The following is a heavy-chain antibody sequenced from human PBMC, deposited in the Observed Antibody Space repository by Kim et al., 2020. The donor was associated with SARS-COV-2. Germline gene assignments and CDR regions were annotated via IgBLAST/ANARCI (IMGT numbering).Heavy chain of an antibody. V-gene: IGHV3-23*01. CDR1: GFTFSSYA. J-gene: IGHJ4*02. Sequence: GGSLRLSCAASGFTFSSYAMSWVRQAPGKGLEWVSAISGSGGSTYYADSVKGRFTISRDNSKNTLYLQMNSLRAEDTAVYYCAKDAVVAVTLANYSDYWGQGTLVTVSS. CDR3: AKDAVVAVTLANYSDY. CDR2: ISGSGGST. D-gene: IGHD2-15*01.